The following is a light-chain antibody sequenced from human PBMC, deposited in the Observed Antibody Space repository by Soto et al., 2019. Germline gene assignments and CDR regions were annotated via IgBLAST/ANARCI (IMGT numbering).Light chain of an antibody. V-gene: IGKV3-15*01. CDR1: QSVSTN. CDR2: GAY. Sequence: VMTQSPATLSVTPGERATLSCRASQSVSTNLAWYQQRPGQAPRLIISGAYTRATGIPARFSGSGSGTEFILTISSVESEDFAIYYCQQHNEWPTFGQGTRLEI. J-gene: IGKJ5*01. CDR3: QQHNEWPT.